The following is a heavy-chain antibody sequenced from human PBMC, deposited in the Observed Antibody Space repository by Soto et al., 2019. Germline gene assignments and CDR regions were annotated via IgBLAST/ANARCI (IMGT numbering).Heavy chain of an antibody. CDR2: ISGSGGST. CDR3: ATRSSGWYFDY. V-gene: IGHV3-23*01. J-gene: IGHJ4*02. CDR1: GFTFSSYA. Sequence: EVQLLESGGGLVQPGGSLRLSCAASGFTFSSYAMSWVRQAPGKGLEWVSAISGSGGSTYYADCVKGRFTISRDNSNNTLYLQMNSRRAEDTAVYYCATRSSGWYFDYWGQGTLVTVSS. D-gene: IGHD6-19*01.